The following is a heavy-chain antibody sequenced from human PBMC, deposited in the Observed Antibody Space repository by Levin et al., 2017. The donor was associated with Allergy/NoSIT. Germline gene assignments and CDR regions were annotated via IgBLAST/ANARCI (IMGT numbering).Heavy chain of an antibody. J-gene: IGHJ6*02. D-gene: IGHD6-13*01. CDR2: INPSGGST. CDR1: GYTFTSYY. CDR3: ARDLRQDRVAAAGNYYYYYGMDV. Sequence: ASVKVSCKASGYTFTSYYMHWVRQAPGQGLEWMGIINPSGGSTSYAQKFQGRVTMTRDTSTSTVYMELSSLRSEDTAVYYCARDLRQDRVAAAGNYYYYYGMDVWGQGTTVTVSS. V-gene: IGHV1-46*01.